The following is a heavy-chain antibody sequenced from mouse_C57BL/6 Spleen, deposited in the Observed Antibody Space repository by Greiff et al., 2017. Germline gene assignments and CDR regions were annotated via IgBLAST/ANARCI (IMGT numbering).Heavy chain of an antibody. D-gene: IGHD3-2*02. CDR2: IYPRSGNT. CDR1: GYTFTSYG. V-gene: IGHV1-81*01. J-gene: IGHJ4*01. Sequence: VQLQQSGAELARPGASVTLSCKASGYTFTSYGISWVKQRTGQGLEWIGEIYPRSGNTYYNEKFKGKATLTADKSSRTAYMELRSLTSEDSAVYFCARVGTELRPPMDYWGQGTSVTVSS. CDR3: ARVGTELRPPMDY.